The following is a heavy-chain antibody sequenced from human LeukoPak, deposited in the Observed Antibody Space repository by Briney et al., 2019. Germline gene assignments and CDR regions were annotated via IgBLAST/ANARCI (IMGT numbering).Heavy chain of an antibody. V-gene: IGHV3-11*04. Sequence: GGSLRLSCAASGFTFSDYYMTWIRQAPGKGLESVAYISGSGSVIVYADSVKGRFTISRDNAQNSLYLQMNSLTDEDTAVYYCAKDAMDYWGQGTLVTVSS. J-gene: IGHJ4*02. CDR2: ISGSGSVI. CDR3: AKDAMDY. CDR1: GFTFSDYY.